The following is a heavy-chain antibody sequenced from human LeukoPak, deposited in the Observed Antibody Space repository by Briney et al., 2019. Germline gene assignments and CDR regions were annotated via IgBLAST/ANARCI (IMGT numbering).Heavy chain of an antibody. Sequence: PSETLSLTCSVSGSSISSDYYWGWVRQPPGKGLEWIESIKHRGRSYYNPSLKSRVTISVDTSKNQFSLQLSSVTAADTAVYYCARVVGATSIDYWGQGILVTVSS. D-gene: IGHD2-15*01. V-gene: IGHV4-38-2*02. CDR2: IKHRGRS. CDR3: ARVVGATSIDY. CDR1: GSSISSDYY. J-gene: IGHJ4*02.